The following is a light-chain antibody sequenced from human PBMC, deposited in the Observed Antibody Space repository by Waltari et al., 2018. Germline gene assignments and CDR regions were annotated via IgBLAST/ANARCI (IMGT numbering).Light chain of an antibody. Sequence: DILSPPSPDTPSLSPGDTTTLSCRAGRSVSRTLAWYQQKPGQAPRLLIYDASSRATGVPDRFSGSGSGTDFSLTISRLEPEDFAVYYCQKYGTLPATFGQGTKVEIK. V-gene: IGKV3-20*01. CDR2: DAS. CDR3: QKYGTLPAT. J-gene: IGKJ1*01. CDR1: RSVSRT.